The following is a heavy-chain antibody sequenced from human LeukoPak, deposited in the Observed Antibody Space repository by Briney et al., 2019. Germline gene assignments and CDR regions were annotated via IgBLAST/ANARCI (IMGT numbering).Heavy chain of an antibody. CDR2: ISYNGST. V-gene: IGHV4-59*01. Sequence: SETLSLTCTVSGGSISSYFWSWIRQPAGKGPEYIAYISYNGSTNYNPSLKSRFTISLDTSKNQFSLKLSSLTAADTAVYYCARFSSGSNWFDAWGQGTLVTVSS. CDR3: ARFSSGSNWFDA. CDR1: GGSISSYF. J-gene: IGHJ5*02.